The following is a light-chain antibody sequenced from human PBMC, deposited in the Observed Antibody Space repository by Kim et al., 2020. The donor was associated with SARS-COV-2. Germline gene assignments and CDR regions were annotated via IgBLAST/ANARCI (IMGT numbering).Light chain of an antibody. V-gene: IGKV3-20*01. CDR2: DVF. CDR1: QTVSSNS. CDR3: QQYGTSQT. Sequence: LSPGERATLSCTTTQTVSSNSLAWYQQKPGQAPRLLIYDVFSRAIGIPDRFSGSGSGTDFTLTISRLEPEDFAMYFCQQYGTSQTLGQGTKVDIK. J-gene: IGKJ1*01.